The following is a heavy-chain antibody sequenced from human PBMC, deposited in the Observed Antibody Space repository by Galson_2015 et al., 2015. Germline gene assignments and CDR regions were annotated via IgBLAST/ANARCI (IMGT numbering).Heavy chain of an antibody. J-gene: IGHJ4*02. D-gene: IGHD4-17*01. Sequence: PALVKPTQTLTLTCAFSGFSLTTSGVGVGWIRQPPGKALEWLALIYWDDDKRYSPSLKIRLTITKDTSKNQVVLTMTNMDPVDTATDYCAHNSLCYRTVHDGDYYLDYWGQGTLVTVSS. CDR1: GFSLTTSGVG. CDR2: IYWDDDK. V-gene: IGHV2-5*02. CDR3: AHNSLCYRTVHDGDYYLDY.